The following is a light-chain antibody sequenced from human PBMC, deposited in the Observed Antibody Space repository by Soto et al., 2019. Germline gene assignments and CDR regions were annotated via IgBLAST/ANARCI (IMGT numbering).Light chain of an antibody. CDR1: RSDIGTYNY. CDR3: KSHTSSTSFV. J-gene: IGLJ1*01. Sequence: QSVLTQPAAVSGSPGQSITISCNGNRSDIGTYNYVSWYQQHPGKAPRLVIYDVSNRPSGVSNRFSGSKSGNTASLTIPRLQSEYEADYYCKSHTSSTSFVFGAGSKVAV. CDR2: DVS. V-gene: IGLV2-14*01.